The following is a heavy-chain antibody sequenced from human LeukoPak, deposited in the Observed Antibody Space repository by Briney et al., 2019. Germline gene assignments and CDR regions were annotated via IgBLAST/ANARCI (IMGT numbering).Heavy chain of an antibody. CDR2: INHSGST. CDR1: GGSFSGYY. J-gene: IGHJ4*02. V-gene: IGHV4-34*01. CDR3: ARAGGDGYNYDY. D-gene: IGHD5-24*01. Sequence: SETLSLTCAVYGGSFSGYYWSWIRQPPGKGLEWIGEINHSGSTNYNPSLKSRVTISVDTSKNQFSLKLSSVTAADTAVYYCARAGGDGYNYDYWGQGTQVTVSS.